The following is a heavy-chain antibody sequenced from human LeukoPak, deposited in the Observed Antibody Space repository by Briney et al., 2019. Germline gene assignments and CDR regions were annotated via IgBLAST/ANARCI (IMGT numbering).Heavy chain of an antibody. Sequence: GGSLRLSCAASGFTFNNYAMNWVRQAPGKGLEWVSLIGGGGDSTLYADSVKGRFTISRDNSKNTLYLQMNSLRADDTAVYYCAKLGMVRGEGYWGQGTLVTVST. CDR3: AKLGMVRGEGY. J-gene: IGHJ4*02. CDR1: GFTFNNYA. V-gene: IGHV3-23*01. D-gene: IGHD3-10*01. CDR2: IGGGGDST.